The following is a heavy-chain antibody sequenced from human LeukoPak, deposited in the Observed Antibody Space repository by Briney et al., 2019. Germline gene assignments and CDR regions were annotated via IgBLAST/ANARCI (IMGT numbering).Heavy chain of an antibody. Sequence: PSETLSLTCAVYGGSFSGYYWSWIRQPPGKGLEWIGEINHSGSTNYNPSLKSRVTISVDTSKNQFSLKLSSVTAADTAVYYCARGGRIFGLFNKPYYYYGMDVWGQGTTVTVSS. V-gene: IGHV4-34*01. CDR1: GGSFSGYY. CDR2: INHSGST. D-gene: IGHD3/OR15-3a*01. CDR3: ARGGRIFGLFNKPYYYYGMDV. J-gene: IGHJ6*02.